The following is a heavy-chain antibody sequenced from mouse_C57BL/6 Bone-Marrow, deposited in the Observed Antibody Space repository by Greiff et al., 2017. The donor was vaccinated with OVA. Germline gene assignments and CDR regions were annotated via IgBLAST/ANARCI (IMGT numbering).Heavy chain of an antibody. CDR3: TTDYGSSYWYFDV. Sequence: VQLKESGAELVRPGASVKLSCTASGFNIKDDYMHWVKQRPEQGLEWIGWIDPENGDTEYASKFQGKATITADTSSNTAYLQLSSLTSEDTAVYYCTTDYGSSYWYFDVWGTGTTVTVSS. CDR1: GFNIKDDY. V-gene: IGHV14-4*01. D-gene: IGHD1-1*01. CDR2: IDPENGDT. J-gene: IGHJ1*03.